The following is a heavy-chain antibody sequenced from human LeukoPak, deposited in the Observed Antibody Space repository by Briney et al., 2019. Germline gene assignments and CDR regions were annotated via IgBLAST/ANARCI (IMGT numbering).Heavy chain of an antibody. CDR2: ISYDGSNK. CDR3: ARYSSNSFDP. V-gene: IGHV3-30-3*01. Sequence: GGTLRLSCAASGFAFSSYAMHWVRQAPGNGLEWVAVISYDGSNKYYADSVKGRFTISRDNSKNTLYLQMNSLRAEDTAVYYCARYSSNSFDPWGQGTLVTVSS. D-gene: IGHD5-18*01. J-gene: IGHJ5*02. CDR1: GFAFSSYA.